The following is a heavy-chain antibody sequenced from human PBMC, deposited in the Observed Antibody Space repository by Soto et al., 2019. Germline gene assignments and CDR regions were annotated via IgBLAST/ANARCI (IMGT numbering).Heavy chain of an antibody. D-gene: IGHD2-21*02. CDR3: EVTTGY. CDR2: VSPGNGNA. Sequence: ASVKVSCKTSGYTFTDYDINWVRQATGQGLEWMGWVSPGNGNAGYAPQFQGRVTMTSDTSISTVYMELSSLTSEDTAVYFCEVTTGYWGQGTKVTLL. V-gene: IGHV1-8*01. J-gene: IGHJ4*02. CDR1: GYTFTDYD.